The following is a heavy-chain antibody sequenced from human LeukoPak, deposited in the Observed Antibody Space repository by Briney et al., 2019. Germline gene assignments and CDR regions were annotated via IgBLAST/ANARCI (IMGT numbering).Heavy chain of an antibody. Sequence: SETLSLTCTVSGGSISSYYWTWIRQPPGKGLEWIGYTYYSGSTNYNPSLKSRVTISVDSSKNQFSLKLSSVTAADTAVYYCARGSVLRFLESDAAFDIWGQGTMVTVSS. V-gene: IGHV4-59*01. J-gene: IGHJ3*02. CDR1: GGSISSYY. D-gene: IGHD3-3*01. CDR3: ARGSVLRFLESDAAFDI. CDR2: TYYSGST.